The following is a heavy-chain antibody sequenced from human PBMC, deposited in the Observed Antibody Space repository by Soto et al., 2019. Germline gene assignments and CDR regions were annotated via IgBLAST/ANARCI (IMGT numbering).Heavy chain of an antibody. Sequence: QVQLVESGGGVVQPGRSLRLSCAASGFPFTTYGMHWVREGPGKGLEWVAVISYDGSNTYYADPVKGRFTISRDNSKNTRYLQMNSLRPEDTALYYCVGGQYYFDYRGQGTLVTVSS. CDR2: ISYDGSNT. J-gene: IGHJ4*02. V-gene: IGHV3-30*03. CDR1: GFPFTTYG. D-gene: IGHD3-10*01. CDR3: VGGQYYFDY.